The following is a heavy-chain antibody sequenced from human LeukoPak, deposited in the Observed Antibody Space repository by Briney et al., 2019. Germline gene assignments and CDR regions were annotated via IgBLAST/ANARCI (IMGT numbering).Heavy chain of an antibody. CDR2: ISSSSSYI. V-gene: IGHV3-21*01. J-gene: IGHJ4*02. CDR3: ARNYGDPPFDY. D-gene: IGHD4-17*01. CDR1: GFTFKNYA. Sequence: GGSLRLSCATSGFTFKNYAMNWVRQAPGKGLEWVSSISSSSSYIYYADSVKGRFTISRDNAKNSLYLQMNSLRAEDTAVYYCARNYGDPPFDYWGQGTLVTVSS.